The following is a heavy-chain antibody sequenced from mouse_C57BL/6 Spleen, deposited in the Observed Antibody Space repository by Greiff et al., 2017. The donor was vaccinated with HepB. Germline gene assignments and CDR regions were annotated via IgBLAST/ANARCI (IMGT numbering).Heavy chain of an antibody. CDR2: IYPGSGST. CDR3: ARCYYYGAYAMDY. CDR1: GYTFTSYW. V-gene: IGHV1-55*01. D-gene: IGHD1-1*01. J-gene: IGHJ4*01. Sequence: QVQLQQPGAELVKPGASVKMSCKASGYTFTSYWITWVKQRPGQGLEWIGDIYPGSGSTNYNEKFKSKATLTVDTSSSTAYMQLSSLTSEDSAVYYCARCYYYGAYAMDYWGQGTSVTVSS.